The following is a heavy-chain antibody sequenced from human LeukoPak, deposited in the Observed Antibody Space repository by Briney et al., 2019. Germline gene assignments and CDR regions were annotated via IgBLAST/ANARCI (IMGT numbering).Heavy chain of an antibody. V-gene: IGHV4-59*01. Sequence: PSETLSLTCTVSGGSISSYYWNWIRQPPGKGLEWIGYIYYTGIPAYNPSLNSRVTISLDTSKSQFSLQLSSVTAADTAVYYCATQQWIGTFHYWGQGALVTVSS. D-gene: IGHD3-10*01. J-gene: IGHJ4*02. CDR2: IYYTGIP. CDR1: GGSISSYY. CDR3: ATQQWIGTFHY.